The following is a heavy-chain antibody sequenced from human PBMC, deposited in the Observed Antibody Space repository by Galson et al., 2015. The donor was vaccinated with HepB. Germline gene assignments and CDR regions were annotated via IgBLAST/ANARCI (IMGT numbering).Heavy chain of an antibody. J-gene: IGHJ4*02. CDR1: GYTFTRYA. V-gene: IGHV1-3*01. CDR3: ARDAALRYYDSSGYYYVY. CDR2: INAGNGNT. Sequence: SVKVSCKASGYTFTRYAMHWVRQAPGQRLEWLGWINAGNGNTKYSQKFQGRVTITRDTSASTAYMELSSLRSEDTAVYYCARDAALRYYDSSGYYYVYWGQGTLVTVSS. D-gene: IGHD3-22*01.